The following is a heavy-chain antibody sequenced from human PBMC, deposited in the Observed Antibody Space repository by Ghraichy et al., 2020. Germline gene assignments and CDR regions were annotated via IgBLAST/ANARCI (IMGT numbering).Heavy chain of an antibody. Sequence: LSLTCAASRFTFNNYWMHWVRQAPGKGLVWVSRIHSDGSSSSYADSVKGRFTISRDNAKNTLYLQMNSLRAEDTAVYYCARGWGLLFDYWGQGTLVTVSS. CDR1: RFTFNNYW. CDR2: IHSDGSSS. CDR3: ARGWGLLFDY. V-gene: IGHV3-74*01. J-gene: IGHJ4*02. D-gene: IGHD2-21*01.